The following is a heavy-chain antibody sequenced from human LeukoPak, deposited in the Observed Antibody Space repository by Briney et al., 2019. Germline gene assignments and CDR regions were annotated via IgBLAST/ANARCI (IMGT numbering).Heavy chain of an antibody. CDR2: IYYSGST. Sequence: SETLSLTCTVSGGSISSSSYYWGWIRQPPGKGLEWIGSIYYSGSTYYNPSLKSRVTISVDTSKNQFSLKLSSVTAADTAVYYCARVGRRADYYGSGKRMGFDYWGQGTLVTVSS. V-gene: IGHV4-39*07. CDR1: GGSISSSSYY. CDR3: ARVGRRADYYGSGKRMGFDY. J-gene: IGHJ4*02. D-gene: IGHD3-10*01.